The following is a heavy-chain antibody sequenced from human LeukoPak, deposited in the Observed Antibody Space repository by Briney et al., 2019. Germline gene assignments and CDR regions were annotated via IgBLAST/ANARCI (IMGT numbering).Heavy chain of an antibody. V-gene: IGHV3-11*04. J-gene: IGHJ4*02. CDR1: GFTFSDYY. CDR3: ARDVAVAGTHFDY. Sequence: GGSLRLSCAASGFTFSDYYMSWIRQAPGKGLEWVSYISSSGSTIYYADSVKGRFTISRDNAKNSLYLQMNSLRAEDAAVYYCARDVAVAGTHFDYWGQGTLVTVSS. D-gene: IGHD6-19*01. CDR2: ISSSGSTI.